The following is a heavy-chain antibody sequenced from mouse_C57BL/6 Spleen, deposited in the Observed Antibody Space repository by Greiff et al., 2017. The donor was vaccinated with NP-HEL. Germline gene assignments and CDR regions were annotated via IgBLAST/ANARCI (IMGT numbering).Heavy chain of an antibody. Sequence: QVQLQQSGPELVKPGASVKISCKASGYAFSSSWMNWVKQRPGKGLEWIGRIYPGDGDTNYNGKFKGKATLTADKSSSTVYMQLSSLTSEDSAVYFCARNYGFDYWGQGTTLTVSS. CDR2: IYPGDGDT. CDR3: ARNYGFDY. CDR1: GYAFSSSW. J-gene: IGHJ2*01. V-gene: IGHV1-82*01. D-gene: IGHD1-1*01.